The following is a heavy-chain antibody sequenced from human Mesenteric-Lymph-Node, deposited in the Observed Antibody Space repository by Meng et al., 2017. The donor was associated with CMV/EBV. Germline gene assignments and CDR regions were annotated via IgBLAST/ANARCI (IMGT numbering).Heavy chain of an antibody. V-gene: IGHV3-66*02. CDR2: IYRGGSR. J-gene: IGHJ4*02. CDR1: SFAVSGTY. D-gene: IGHD3-10*01. Sequence: PWAASSFAVSGTYMSWVRQAPGQGLEWVSLIYRGGSRYYADSVNGRFTISRDNSKNTLFLYMNNLRPEDTAVYHCATVSPYDSGNYSPLQFDYWGQGTLVTVSS. CDR3: ATVSPYDSGNYSPLQFDY.